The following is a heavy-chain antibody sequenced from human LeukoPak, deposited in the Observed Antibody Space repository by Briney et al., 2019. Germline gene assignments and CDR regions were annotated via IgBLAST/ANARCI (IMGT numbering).Heavy chain of an antibody. J-gene: IGHJ3*02. D-gene: IGHD5-24*01. CDR1: GFTFTNYA. Sequence: GGSLRLSCAASGFTFTNYAMNWVRQAPGKGLEWVSTLSPSGADTYYADSVKGRFTISRDGSKNTLYLQMNSLRAEDTAVYYCARRAYNWGAFDIWGQGTLVTVSS. V-gene: IGHV3-23*01. CDR3: ARRAYNWGAFDI. CDR2: LSPSGADT.